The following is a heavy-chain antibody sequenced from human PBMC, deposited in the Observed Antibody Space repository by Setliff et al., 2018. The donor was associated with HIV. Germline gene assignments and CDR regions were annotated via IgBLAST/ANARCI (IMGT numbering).Heavy chain of an antibody. CDR3: ARDYNYASGTYNWFDP. J-gene: IGHJ5*02. Sequence: ASVKISCKASGYVFTTYVINWVRQAPGRGLELMGWINANTGNPRYAPGFTGRFVFSLDTSATTAHLQINGLKTDDTAVYYCARDYNYASGTYNWFDPWGQGTLVTVSS. CDR1: GYVFTTYV. CDR2: INANTGNP. V-gene: IGHV7-4-1*02. D-gene: IGHD3-10*01.